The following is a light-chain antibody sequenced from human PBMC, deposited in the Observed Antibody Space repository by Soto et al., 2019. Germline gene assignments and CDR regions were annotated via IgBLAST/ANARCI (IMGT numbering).Light chain of an antibody. CDR1: QRISNW. Sequence: DIQMTQSPSTLPASVGDRVTITCRASQRISNWLAWYQQKPGTAPKVLIYHASNLQSGVPSRFSGSGSGTEFTLTISSLQPDDFAVYYCLQYDNWPRTFGQGTKVDIK. CDR2: HAS. CDR3: LQYDNWPRT. V-gene: IGKV1-5*01. J-gene: IGKJ1*01.